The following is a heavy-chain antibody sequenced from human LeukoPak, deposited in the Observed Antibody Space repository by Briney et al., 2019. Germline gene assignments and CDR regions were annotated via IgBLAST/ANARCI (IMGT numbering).Heavy chain of an antibody. V-gene: IGHV3-23*01. CDR1: GLTFSIYA. D-gene: IGHD2-8*01. Sequence: GGSLRLSCAVSGLTFSIYAMSWVRQAPGKGLEWTSTISDNGDTTYYADSVKGRFTISRDNAKSTLYLQMSSLRVEDTAIYYCANREGVFDYWGQGTLVTVSS. CDR2: ISDNGDTT. J-gene: IGHJ4*02. CDR3: ANREGVFDY.